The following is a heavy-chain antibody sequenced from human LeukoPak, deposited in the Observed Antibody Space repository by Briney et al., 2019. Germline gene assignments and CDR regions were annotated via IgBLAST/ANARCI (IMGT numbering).Heavy chain of an antibody. Sequence: SETLSLTCTVSGGSINNYYWTWIRQPPGKGLEWIGHIYHSGSTNYNPSLKSRVTISVDTSKNQFSLKLSSVTAADTAVYYCARNRGSSWYSDWGQGTLVTVSS. CDR2: IYHSGST. V-gene: IGHV4-59*12. CDR3: ARNRGSSWYSD. CDR1: GGSINNYY. D-gene: IGHD6-13*01. J-gene: IGHJ4*02.